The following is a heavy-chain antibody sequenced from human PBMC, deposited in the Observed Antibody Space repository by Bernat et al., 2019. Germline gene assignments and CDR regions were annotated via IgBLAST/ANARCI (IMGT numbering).Heavy chain of an antibody. CDR1: GGSISSGGYY. CDR2: IYYSGST. Sequence: QVQLQESGPGLVKPSQTLSLTCTVSGGSISSGGYYWSWIRQHPGKGLEWIGYIYYSGSTYYNPSLKSRVTISVDTSKNQFSLKLSSVTAADTAVYYCASHCSGGSCMWAGPDYWGQGTLVTVSS. V-gene: IGHV4-31*03. CDR3: ASHCSGGSCMWAGPDY. J-gene: IGHJ4*02. D-gene: IGHD2-15*01.